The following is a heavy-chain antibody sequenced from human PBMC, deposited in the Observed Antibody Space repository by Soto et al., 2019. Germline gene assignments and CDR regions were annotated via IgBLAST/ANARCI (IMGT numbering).Heavy chain of an antibody. CDR2: ISDAGNNI. Sequence: GVSLRRSWAASGYTFRNFVMHFVRQAPGKGLELLARISDAGNNIYYADSVKGRFTISRDNSGNTLYREMSSLRGEDTALYSCAKAPSWLRGSGSGMDVWGQGPTVTVSS. CDR1: GYTFRNFV. V-gene: IGHV3-30*18. CDR3: AKAPSWLRGSGSGMDV. J-gene: IGHJ6*02. D-gene: IGHD3-22*01.